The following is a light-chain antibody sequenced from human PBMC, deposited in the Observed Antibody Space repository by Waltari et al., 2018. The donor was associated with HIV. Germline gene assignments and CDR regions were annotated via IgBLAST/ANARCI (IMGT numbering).Light chain of an antibody. J-gene: IGKJ3*01. CDR3: QQYNNWPGIT. V-gene: IGKV3-15*01. CDR1: QSVSNN. CDR2: GAS. Sequence: EIVLTQSPGTLSLSPGERATLSCRASQSVSNNYLAWYQQKPGQAPRLLIYGASTGATGVPARFSGSGSGTEFTLTISSLQSEDFAVYYCQQYNNWPGITFGPGTKVDIK.